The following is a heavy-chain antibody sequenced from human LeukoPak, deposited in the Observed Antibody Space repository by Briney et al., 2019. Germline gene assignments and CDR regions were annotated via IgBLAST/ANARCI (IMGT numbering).Heavy chain of an antibody. V-gene: IGHV3-33*08. CDR3: ARRGGGDGWFGELLFPHYYGMDV. Sequence: GGSLRLSCAASGFTFSLFGMTWVRQAPGKGLEWVAVIWYDGSNKYYADSVKGRFTISRDNSKNTLYLQMNSLRAEDTAVYYCARRGGGDGWFGELLFPHYYGMDVWGQGTTVTVSS. J-gene: IGHJ6*02. D-gene: IGHD3-10*01. CDR2: IWYDGSNK. CDR1: GFTFSLFG.